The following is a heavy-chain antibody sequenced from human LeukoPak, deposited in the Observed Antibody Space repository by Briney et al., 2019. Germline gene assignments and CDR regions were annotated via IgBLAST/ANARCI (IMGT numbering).Heavy chain of an antibody. CDR2: ISYDGVDK. CDR3: AKEVDTVMDWTNDAFDM. D-gene: IGHD5-18*01. J-gene: IGHJ3*02. V-gene: IGHV3-30*04. Sequence: GGSLRLSCAASGFTFSHYALHWVRQVSGKGLEWVAGISYDGVDKYYPNSGEGRFTISRDNSKNTLFLEVKSLRVEDTAVYYCAKEVDTVMDWTNDAFDMGGQGTMVTVSP. CDR1: GFTFSHYA.